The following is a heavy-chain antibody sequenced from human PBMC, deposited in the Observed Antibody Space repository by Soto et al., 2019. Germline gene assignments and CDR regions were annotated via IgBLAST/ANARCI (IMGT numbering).Heavy chain of an antibody. V-gene: IGHV2-5*02. CDR1: GFSLSTSGVG. D-gene: IGHD6-13*01. CDR3: AHERGVDIAAAGLRFDY. Sequence: QITLKESGPTLVKPTQTLTLTCTFSGFSLSTSGVGVGWIRQPPGKALEWLALIYWDDDKRYSPSLKSRLTITKDTSKNQVVLTMTNMDPVDTATDYCAHERGVDIAAAGLRFDYWGQGTLVTVSS. J-gene: IGHJ4*02. CDR2: IYWDDDK.